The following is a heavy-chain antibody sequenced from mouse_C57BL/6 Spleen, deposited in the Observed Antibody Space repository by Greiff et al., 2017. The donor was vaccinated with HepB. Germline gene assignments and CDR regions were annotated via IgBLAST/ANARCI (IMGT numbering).Heavy chain of an antibody. CDR1: GYTFTDYY. V-gene: IGHV1-76*01. D-gene: IGHD1-1*01. Sequence: QVQLQQSGAELVRPGASVKLSCKASGYTFTDYYINWVKQRPGQGLEWIARIYPGSGNTYYNEKFKGKATLTAEKSSSTAYMQLSSLTSEDSAVYVCARHGYYYGSSLDYWGQGTTLTVSS. CDR3: ARHGYYYGSSLDY. CDR2: IYPGSGNT. J-gene: IGHJ2*01.